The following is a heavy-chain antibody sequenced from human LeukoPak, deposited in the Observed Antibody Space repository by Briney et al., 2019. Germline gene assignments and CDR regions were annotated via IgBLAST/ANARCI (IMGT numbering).Heavy chain of an antibody. V-gene: IGHV1-69*05. Sequence: SVKVSCKASGGTFSSYAISWVRQAPGQGLEWMGGIIPIFGTANYAQKFQGRVTMTRNTSISTAYMELSSLRSEDTAVYYCARGLSSGDYWGQGTLVTVSS. CDR1: GGTFSSYA. CDR3: ARGLSSGDY. D-gene: IGHD6-19*01. CDR2: IIPIFGTA. J-gene: IGHJ4*02.